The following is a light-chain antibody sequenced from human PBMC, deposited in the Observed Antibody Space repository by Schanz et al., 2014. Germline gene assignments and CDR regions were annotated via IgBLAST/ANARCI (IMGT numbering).Light chain of an antibody. Sequence: EIVMTQSPATLSVSPGERATLSCRASQSVTSNLAWYQQKPGQAPRLLMYDASNRATGIPDRFSGSGSGTDFTLSISRLEPEDFAVYYCQQFGSSPLTFGAGTKVEIK. CDR1: QSVTSN. CDR3: QQFGSSPLT. J-gene: IGKJ4*01. V-gene: IGKV3-20*01. CDR2: DAS.